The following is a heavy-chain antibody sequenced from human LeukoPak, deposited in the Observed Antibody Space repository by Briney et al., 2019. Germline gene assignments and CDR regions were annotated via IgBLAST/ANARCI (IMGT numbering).Heavy chain of an antibody. CDR2: ISYDGSNK. J-gene: IGHJ4*02. Sequence: GGSLRLSCAASGFTFSSYAMHWVRQAPGKGLEWVAVISYDGSNKYYADSVKGRSTISRDNSKNTLYLQMNSLRAEDTAVYYCARDRGTMIVVVTIDYWGQGTLVTVSS. D-gene: IGHD3-22*01. CDR1: GFTFSSYA. CDR3: ARDRGTMIVVVTIDY. V-gene: IGHV3-30*04.